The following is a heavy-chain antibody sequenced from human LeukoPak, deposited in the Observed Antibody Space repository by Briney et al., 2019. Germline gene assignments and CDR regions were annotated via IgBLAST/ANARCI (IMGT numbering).Heavy chain of an antibody. J-gene: IGHJ4*02. D-gene: IGHD6-19*01. Sequence: GRTLRLTCAVSGHTFSRYSMHWVRHAPAKGLELVAIISYDGTNKYHADAVKGRFTITRDNYKYTMYLQMNSLRPEDKDVYYCARDQVRDNSGWYFDYWGQGTLVTVSS. CDR1: GHTFSRYS. V-gene: IGHV3-30*04. CDR2: ISYDGTNK. CDR3: ARDQVRDNSGWYFDY.